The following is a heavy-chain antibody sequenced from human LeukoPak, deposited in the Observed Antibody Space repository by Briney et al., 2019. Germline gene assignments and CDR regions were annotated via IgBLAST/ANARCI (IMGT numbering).Heavy chain of an antibody. V-gene: IGHV4-59*08. CDR2: IYSSGST. J-gene: IGHJ3*02. D-gene: IGHD6-19*01. Sequence: PSETLSLTCTVSGGSISGYHWTWIRQPPGKGLEWIGYIYSSGSTNYNPSLKSRVTISVDTSENQFSLKLTSVIAADTAVYNCARHAHFAVAGTGAFDIWGQGTMVTVSS. CDR1: GGSISGYH. CDR3: ARHAHFAVAGTGAFDI.